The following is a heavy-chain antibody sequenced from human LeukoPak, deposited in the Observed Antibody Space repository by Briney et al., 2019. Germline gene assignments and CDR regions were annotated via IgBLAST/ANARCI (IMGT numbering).Heavy chain of an antibody. Sequence: SETLSLTCTVSGYPISSGYYWGWIRQPPGKGLEWIGSIYHSGSTYYNPSLKSRVTISVDTSKNQFSLKLSSVTAADTAVYYCARALYYLLDYWGQGTLVTVSS. V-gene: IGHV4-38-2*02. CDR1: GYPISSGYY. CDR2: IYHSGST. J-gene: IGHJ4*02. D-gene: IGHD3-16*01. CDR3: ARALYYLLDY.